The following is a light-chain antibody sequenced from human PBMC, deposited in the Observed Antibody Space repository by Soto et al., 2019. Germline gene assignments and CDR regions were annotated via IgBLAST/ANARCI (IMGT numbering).Light chain of an antibody. J-gene: IGKJ3*01. Sequence: EIVMTQSPATLSVSPGEGATLSCRASQSVSSNLASYQQKPGQAPRLVLYHVSPRATGIPDRFSGSGSGTEFTLTIASLQSEDFAVYYCQQFYTWPLTFGPGTKVDIK. CDR1: QSVSSN. V-gene: IGKV3-15*01. CDR2: HVS. CDR3: QQFYTWPLT.